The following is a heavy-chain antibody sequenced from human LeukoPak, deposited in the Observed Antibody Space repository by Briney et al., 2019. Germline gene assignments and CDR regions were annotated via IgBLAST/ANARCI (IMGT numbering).Heavy chain of an antibody. CDR3: ARHLSYYCFDY. D-gene: IGHD1-26*01. Sequence: SETLSLTCTVSGGSISSYYWSWIRQPPGKGLEWIGYIYYSGSTNYNPSLKSRVTISVDTSKNQFSLKLSSVTAADTAVYYCARHLSYYCFDYWGQGTLVTVSS. J-gene: IGHJ4*02. CDR2: IYYSGST. V-gene: IGHV4-59*08. CDR1: GGSISSYY.